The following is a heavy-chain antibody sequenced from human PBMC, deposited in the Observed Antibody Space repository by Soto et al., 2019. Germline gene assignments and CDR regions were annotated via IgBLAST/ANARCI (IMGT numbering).Heavy chain of an antibody. CDR1: GGTFSTYS. Sequence: EQLVQSGAEVKKPGSSVKVSCEASGGTFSTYSISWVRQAPGHGLEWMGEVIPYIGTANHAQKFQGRVTLTVDASTSTDYMDLRSLRSEDTALDYCARVRISLRLRGGHYYEDGMDVWGHGTRVTVSS. CDR2: VIPYIGTA. CDR3: ARVRISLRLRGGHYYEDGMDV. D-gene: IGHD3-3*01. J-gene: IGHJ6*02. V-gene: IGHV1-69*01.